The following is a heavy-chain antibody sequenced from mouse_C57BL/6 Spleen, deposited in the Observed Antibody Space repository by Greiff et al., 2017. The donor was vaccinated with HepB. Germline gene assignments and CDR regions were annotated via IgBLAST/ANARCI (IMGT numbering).Heavy chain of an antibody. D-gene: IGHD2-1*01. CDR3: ARNGNSFDY. CDR1: GFTFSSYA. V-gene: IGHV5-4*01. CDR2: ISDGGSYT. Sequence: DVQLQESGGGLVKPGGSLKLSCAASGFTFSSYAMSWVRQTPEKRLEWVATISDGGSYTYYPDNVKGRFTISRDNAKNNLYLQMSHLKSEDTAMYYCARNGNSFDYWGQGTTLTVSS. J-gene: IGHJ2*01.